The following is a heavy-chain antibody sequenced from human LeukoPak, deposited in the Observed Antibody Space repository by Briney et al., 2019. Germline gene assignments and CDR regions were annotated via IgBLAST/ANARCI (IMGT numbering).Heavy chain of an antibody. CDR2: IYQSGST. Sequence: SETLSLTCTVSGDSISSGGYYWSWIRQPPGKGLEWIGYIYQSGSTDYNPSLKSRVTISLDTSKNQFSLRLSFVTAADTAVYYCAREEGIGSSYYFHYWGQGTLVTVSS. V-gene: IGHV4-30-2*01. J-gene: IGHJ4*02. CDR3: AREEGIGSSYYFHY. CDR1: GDSISSGGYY. D-gene: IGHD3-10*01.